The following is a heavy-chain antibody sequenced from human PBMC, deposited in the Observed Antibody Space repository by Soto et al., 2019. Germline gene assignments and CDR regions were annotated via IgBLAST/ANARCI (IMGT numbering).Heavy chain of an antibody. Sequence: LSLACTVSDGSISSNSYYWGWIRQPPGKGLEWIGSIYYSGSTYYNPSLKSRVTISVDTSKNQFSLKLSSVTAADTAVYYCSRPQMAWFGVNGMDVWGEVPTATVS. J-gene: IGHJ6*02. V-gene: IGHV4-39*01. CDR1: DGSISSNSYY. CDR3: SRPQMAWFGVNGMDV. D-gene: IGHD3-10*01. CDR2: IYYSGST.